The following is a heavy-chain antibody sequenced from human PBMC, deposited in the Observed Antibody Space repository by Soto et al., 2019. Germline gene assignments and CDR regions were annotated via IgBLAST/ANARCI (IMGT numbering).Heavy chain of an antibody. CDR1: GFTFGSYS. J-gene: IGHJ4*02. CDR2: ISSSSSYI. CDR3: ARGGIAAALDY. V-gene: IGHV3-21*01. Sequence: GGSLRLSCAASGFTFGSYSMNWVRQAPGKGLEWVSSISSSSSYIYYADSVKGRFTISRDNAKNSLYLQVNSLRAEDTAVYYCARGGIAAALDYWGQGTLVTVSS. D-gene: IGHD6-13*01.